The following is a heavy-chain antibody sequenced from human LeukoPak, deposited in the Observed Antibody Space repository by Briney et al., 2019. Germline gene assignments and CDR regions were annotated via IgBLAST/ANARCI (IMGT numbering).Heavy chain of an antibody. V-gene: IGHV3-23*01. J-gene: IGHJ2*01. D-gene: IGHD4-23*01. Sequence: SGGSLRLSCAASGFTFSSYAMSWVRQAPGKGLEWVSAITGSGGNTYYADSVKGRFTISRDNSQSALYLQMNGLRAEDMAVYYCAKWSTTVVTAYWYFDLWGRGTLVTVSS. CDR3: AKWSTTVVTAYWYFDL. CDR2: ITGSGGNT. CDR1: GFTFSSYA.